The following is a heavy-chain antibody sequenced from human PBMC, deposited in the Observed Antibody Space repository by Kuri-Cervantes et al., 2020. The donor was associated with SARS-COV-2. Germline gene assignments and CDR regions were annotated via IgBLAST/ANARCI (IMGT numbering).Heavy chain of an antibody. J-gene: IGHJ6*03. CDR1: GGSISSYY. V-gene: IGHV4-4*07. CDR3: ARDFDYYDSSGYLRGRYYYYYMDV. D-gene: IGHD3-22*01. CDR2: IYTSGST. Sequence: SETLSLTCTVSGGSISSYYWSWIRQPPGKGLEWIGRIYTSGSTNYNPSLKSRVTMSVDTSKNQFSLKLSSVTAADTTVYYCARDFDYYDSSGYLRGRYYYYYMDVWGKGTTVTVSS.